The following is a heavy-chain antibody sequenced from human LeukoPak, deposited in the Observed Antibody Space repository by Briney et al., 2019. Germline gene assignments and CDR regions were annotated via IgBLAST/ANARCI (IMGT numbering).Heavy chain of an antibody. CDR1: GFTVSSNY. CDR2: IRSKAYGGTT. J-gene: IGHJ6*04. CDR3: TRWWAMVRGVIYYYYGMDV. D-gene: IGHD3-10*01. Sequence: PGGSLRLSCAASGFTVSSNYMSWVRQAPGKGLEWVGFIRSKAYGGTTEYAASVKGRFTISRDDSKSIAYLQMNSLKTEDTAVYYCTRWWAMVRGVIYYYYGMDVWGKGTTVTVSS. V-gene: IGHV3-49*04.